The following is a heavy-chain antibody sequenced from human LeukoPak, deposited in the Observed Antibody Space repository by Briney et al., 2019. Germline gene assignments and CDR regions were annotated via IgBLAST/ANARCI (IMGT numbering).Heavy chain of an antibody. CDR1: GYTFTSYY. V-gene: IGHV1-46*01. CDR3: ARDRDGYNINDAFDI. CDR2: INPSGGST. D-gene: IGHD5-24*01. Sequence: GASVKVSCKASGYTFTSYYMRWVGQAPGQGLEWMGVINPSGGSTSYAQKFQGRVTMTRDTSTSTVYMELSSLRSEDTAVYYCARDRDGYNINDAFDIWGQGTMVTVSS. J-gene: IGHJ3*02.